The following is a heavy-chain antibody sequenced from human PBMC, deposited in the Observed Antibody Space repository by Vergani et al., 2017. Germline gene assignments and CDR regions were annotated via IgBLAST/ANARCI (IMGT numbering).Heavy chain of an antibody. CDR1: GYTFTGYY. CDR3: ARPPVERCSSTSCSLDY. CDR2: INPNSGGT. V-gene: IGHV1-2*02. Sequence: QVQLVQSGAEVKKPGASVKVSCKASGYTFTGYYMHWVRQAPGQGLEWMGWINPNSGGTNYAQKFQGRVTMTRDTSISTAYMELSRLRSDDTAVYYCARPPVERCSSTSCSLDYWGQGTLVTVSS. D-gene: IGHD2-2*01. J-gene: IGHJ4*02.